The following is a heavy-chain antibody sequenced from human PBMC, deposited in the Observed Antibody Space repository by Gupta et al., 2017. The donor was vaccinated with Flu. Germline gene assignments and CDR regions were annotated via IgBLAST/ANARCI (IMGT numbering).Heavy chain of an antibody. V-gene: IGHV3-15*01. J-gene: IGHJ3*02. D-gene: IGHD6-19*01. CDR3: TTASSGWSLSFDI. Sequence: EVQLVESGGGLVKPGGSLRLSCAASGFTFSNAWMSWVRQAPGKGLEWVGRIKSKTDGGTTDYAAPVKGRFTISRDDSKNTLYLQMNSLKTEDTAVYYCTTASSGWSLSFDIWGQGTMVTVSS. CDR2: IKSKTDGGTT. CDR1: GFTFSNAW.